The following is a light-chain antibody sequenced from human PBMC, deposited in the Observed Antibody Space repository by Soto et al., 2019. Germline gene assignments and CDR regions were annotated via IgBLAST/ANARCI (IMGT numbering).Light chain of an antibody. V-gene: IGKV3-11*01. CDR2: AAS. CDR3: QQYLHYPHT. J-gene: IGKJ2*01. Sequence: EIVLTQSPATLSLSPGERATLSCRASQSVGSSLAWYQQKLGQAPRLLIYAASDRATGIPGRFSGSGSGTDFTLIISSLEPDDFATYYCQQYLHYPHTFGQGTKLEI. CDR1: QSVGSS.